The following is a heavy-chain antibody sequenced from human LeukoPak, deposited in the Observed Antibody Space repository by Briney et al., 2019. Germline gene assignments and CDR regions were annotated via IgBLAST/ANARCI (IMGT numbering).Heavy chain of an antibody. V-gene: IGHV3-23*01. CDR3: AKGVAVRLSWYFDL. CDR2: ISGGDAYT. CDR1: GFTFSNYA. Sequence: PGGSLRLSCAASGFTFSNYAMSWVRQAPGKGLEWVSRISGGDAYTYYVDSVRGRFTISRDNSKNTLSLQMNSLRAEDTAVYYCAKGVAVRLSWYFDLWGRGTLVTVSS. D-gene: IGHD6-6*01. J-gene: IGHJ2*01.